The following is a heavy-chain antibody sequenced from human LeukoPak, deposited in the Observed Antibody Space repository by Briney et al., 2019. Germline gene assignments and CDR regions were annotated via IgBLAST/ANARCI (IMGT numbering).Heavy chain of an antibody. Sequence: ASVKVSCKASGYTFTCYYMHWVRQAPGQGLGWMGWIDPKSGGTSFAQKSQGSVTMTRDTSISTAYIELSRLKYDDTAVYYCARGSGFQYRGITTNYYMDVWGKGTTVTVSS. D-gene: IGHD3-22*01. J-gene: IGHJ6*03. CDR1: GYTFTCYY. CDR3: ARGSGFQYRGITTNYYMDV. CDR2: IDPKSGGT. V-gene: IGHV1-2*02.